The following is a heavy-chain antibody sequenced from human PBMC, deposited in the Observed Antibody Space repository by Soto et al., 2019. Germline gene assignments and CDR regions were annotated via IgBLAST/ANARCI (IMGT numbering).Heavy chain of an antibody. CDR2: ISSSSSYI. CDR1: GFTFSNAW. V-gene: IGHV3-21*01. J-gene: IGHJ4*02. D-gene: IGHD2-2*01. Sequence: GGSLRLSCAASGFTFSNAWMSWVRQAPGKGLEWVSSISSSSSYIYYADSVKGRFTISRDNAKNSLYLQMNSLRAEDTAVYYCATDADCSSTTCYVDYWGQGTLVTVSS. CDR3: ATDADCSSTTCYVDY.